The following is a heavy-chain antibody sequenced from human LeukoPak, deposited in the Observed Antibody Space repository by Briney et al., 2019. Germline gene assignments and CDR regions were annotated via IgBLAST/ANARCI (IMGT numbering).Heavy chain of an antibody. CDR1: GYTFTGYY. CDR3: ARAGAYYYDSSGYSHYGMDV. V-gene: IGHV1-2*02. J-gene: IGHJ6*02. CDR2: INPNSGGT. D-gene: IGHD3-22*01. Sequence: ASVKVSCKASGYTFTGYYMHWVGQAPGQGLEWMGWINPNSGGTNYAQKFQGRVTMTRDTSISTAYMELSRLRSDDTAVYYCARAGAYYYDSSGYSHYGMDVWGQGTTVTVSS.